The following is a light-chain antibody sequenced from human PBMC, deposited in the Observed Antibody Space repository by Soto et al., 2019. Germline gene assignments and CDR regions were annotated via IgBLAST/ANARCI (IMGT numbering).Light chain of an antibody. Sequence: TQSPATLSVSPGERATLSCRASQSVNIYLAWYQQKPGQAPRLLIFGASSRATGIPARFSGSGSGTEFNLTISSLQSEDFAVYFCQQYDDWLRLTFGGGTKVEIK. V-gene: IGKV3D-15*01. CDR1: QSVNIY. CDR3: QQYDDWLRLT. CDR2: GAS. J-gene: IGKJ4*01.